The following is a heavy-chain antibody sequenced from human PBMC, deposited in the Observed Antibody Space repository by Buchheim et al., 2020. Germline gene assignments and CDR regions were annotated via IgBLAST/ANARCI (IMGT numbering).Heavy chain of an antibody. Sequence: EVQLVESGGGLVQPGGSLRLSCAASGFTFSSYWMSWVRQAPGKGLEWVANIKQDGSEKYYVDSVKGRFTISRDNAKNSLYLQMNSLRAEDTAVYYCARVGHAIVPAARAFDYWGQGTL. CDR3: ARVGHAIVPAARAFDY. CDR2: IKQDGSEK. D-gene: IGHD2-2*01. V-gene: IGHV3-7*01. J-gene: IGHJ4*02. CDR1: GFTFSSYW.